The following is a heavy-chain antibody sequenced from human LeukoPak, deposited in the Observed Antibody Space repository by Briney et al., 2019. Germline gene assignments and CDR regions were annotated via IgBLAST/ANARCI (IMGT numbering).Heavy chain of an antibody. CDR3: ARADSSSWYVRSTSPVDY. J-gene: IGHJ4*02. CDR1: GYTFTIYG. CDR2: ISAYNGNT. D-gene: IGHD6-13*01. Sequence: ASVTVSCKASGYTFTIYGISWVRQAPGQGLEWMGWISAYNGNTNYAQKLQGRVTMTTDTSTSTAYMELRSLRSDDTAVYYCARADSSSWYVRSTSPVDYWGQGTLVTVSS. V-gene: IGHV1-18*01.